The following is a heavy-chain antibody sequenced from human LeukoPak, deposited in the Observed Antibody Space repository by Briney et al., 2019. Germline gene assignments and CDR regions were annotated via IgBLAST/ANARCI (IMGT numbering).Heavy chain of an antibody. J-gene: IGHJ5*02. CDR2: IYTSGST. D-gene: IGHD4-17*01. CDR3: ASRGDYDMRFDP. Sequence: SETLSLTCAVYGGSFSGYYWSWIRQPAGKGLEWIGHIYTSGSTNYNPSLKSRVTMSVDTSKNQFSLKLSSVTAADTAVYYCASRGDYDMRFDPWGQGTLVTVSS. CDR1: GGSFSGYY. V-gene: IGHV4-59*10.